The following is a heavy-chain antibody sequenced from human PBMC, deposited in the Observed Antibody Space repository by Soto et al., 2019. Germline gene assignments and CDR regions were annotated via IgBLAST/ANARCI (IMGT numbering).Heavy chain of an antibody. CDR1: GYSFIDYG. D-gene: IGHD1-1*01. J-gene: IGHJ6*03. CDR2: ISAYDGDT. Sequence: QVQLEQSGPEVKKPGASVKVSCKTSGYSFIDYGVGWVRQVPGQGLEWLGWISAYDGDTKFEEKVQDRVPMTTDTSTATAFMELRSLTSDDTAVYYCARAGRAFRTSHYYFFYMDVWGKGTTVTVSS. V-gene: IGHV1-18*01. CDR3: ARAGRAFRTSHYYFFYMDV.